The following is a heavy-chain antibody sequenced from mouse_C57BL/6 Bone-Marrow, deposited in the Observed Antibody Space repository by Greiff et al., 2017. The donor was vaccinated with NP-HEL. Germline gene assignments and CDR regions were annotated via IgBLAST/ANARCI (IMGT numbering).Heavy chain of an antibody. Sequence: VQLQQPGAELVKPGASVKMSCKASGYTFTSYWITWVKQRPGHGLEWIGDIYPGSGSTNYNEKFKSKATLTVDTSSITADMQLSSLTSEDSAVYYCARADGSFDVWGTGTTVTVSS. CDR2: IYPGSGST. CDR3: ARADGSFDV. V-gene: IGHV1-55*01. J-gene: IGHJ1*03. CDR1: GYTFTSYW.